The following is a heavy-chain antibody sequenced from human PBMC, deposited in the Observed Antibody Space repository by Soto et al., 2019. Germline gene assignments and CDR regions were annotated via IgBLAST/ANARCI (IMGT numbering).Heavy chain of an antibody. CDR2: IYYSGRT. D-gene: IGHD3-16*01. J-gene: IGHJ4*02. Sequence: QVQLQESGPGLVKPSETLSLTCSISGGSISDYQWNWIRQPPGKGLEWIGYIYYSGRTNYNPSLKSRLTRSLDTSTRQFSLRLRSVTAADTAVYYCARMRGLGEISPYLDYWGQGALVTVYS. CDR1: GGSISDYQ. V-gene: IGHV4-59*01. CDR3: ARMRGLGEISPYLDY.